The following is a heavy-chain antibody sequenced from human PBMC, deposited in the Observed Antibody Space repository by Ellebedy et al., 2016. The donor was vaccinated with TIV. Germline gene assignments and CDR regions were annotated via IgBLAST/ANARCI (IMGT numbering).Heavy chain of an antibody. CDR2: IKVSGGST. CDR1: GYSFRTYY. D-gene: IGHD1-26*01. V-gene: IGHV1-46*01. CDR3: ARTGANWSIFDY. J-gene: IGHJ4*02. Sequence: AASVQVSCKASGYSFRTYYIHWVRQAPGQGPEWMGIIKVSGGSTTFAQKFQGRVSMTRDMSTSTVYMILSHLTSDDTATYYCARTGANWSIFDYWGQGTLVAVSS.